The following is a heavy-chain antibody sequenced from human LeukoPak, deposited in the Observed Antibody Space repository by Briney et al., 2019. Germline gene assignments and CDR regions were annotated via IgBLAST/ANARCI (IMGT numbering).Heavy chain of an antibody. D-gene: IGHD3-22*01. V-gene: IGHV3-15*01. J-gene: IGHJ4*02. CDR3: TTLWYYYDSSDY. CDR1: GFTFNNAW. Sequence: GGSLRLPCTASGFTFNNAWMSWVREAPGKGREWVGRIKSKADGGTTDYAAPVQGRFTISRDDSKKTLYLQMNSLKTEDTAVYYCTTLWYYYDSSDYWGQGTLVTVSS. CDR2: IKSKADGGTT.